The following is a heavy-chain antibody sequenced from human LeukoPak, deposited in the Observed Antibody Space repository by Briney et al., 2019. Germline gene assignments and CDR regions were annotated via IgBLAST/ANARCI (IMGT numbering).Heavy chain of an antibody. V-gene: IGHV4-31*03. CDR3: ARGRASSSLNY. J-gene: IGHJ4*02. CDR2: IYYSGST. CDR1: GGSISRGGYY. Sequence: SETLSLTCTVSGGSISRGGYYWSWIRQHPGKGLEWIGYIYYSGSTYYNPSLKSRVTISVDTSKNQFSLKLSSVTAADTAVYYCARGRASSSLNYWGQGTLVTVSS. D-gene: IGHD6-13*01.